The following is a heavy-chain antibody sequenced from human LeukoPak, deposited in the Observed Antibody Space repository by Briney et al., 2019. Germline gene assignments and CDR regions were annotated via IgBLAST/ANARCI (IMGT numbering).Heavy chain of an antibody. V-gene: IGHV4-59*01. Sequence: PSETLSLTCTVSGGSISSDYWSWIRQPPGKGLGWIGYIYYSGSTNYNPSLKSRVTISVDTSKNQFSLKLSSVTAADTAVYYCASSRGGNDYSNLYASYYSYYMDVWGKGTTVTVSS. CDR3: ASSRGGNDYSNLYASYYSYYMDV. J-gene: IGHJ6*03. CDR1: GGSISSDY. D-gene: IGHD4-11*01. CDR2: IYYSGST.